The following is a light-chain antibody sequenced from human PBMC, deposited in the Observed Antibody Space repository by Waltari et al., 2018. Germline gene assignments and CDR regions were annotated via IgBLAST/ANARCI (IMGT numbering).Light chain of an antibody. CDR1: QSVSRA. CDR2: GAS. CDR3: QHYVRLPAT. Sequence: EIVLTQSPGSLSSSPGERVTLSCRASQSVSRALAWYQQKPGQAPRLLIFGASNSATGIPDRFSGSGSGTDFSLTISRLEPEDFAVYYCQHYVRLPATFGRGTKVEIK. V-gene: IGKV3-20*01. J-gene: IGKJ1*01.